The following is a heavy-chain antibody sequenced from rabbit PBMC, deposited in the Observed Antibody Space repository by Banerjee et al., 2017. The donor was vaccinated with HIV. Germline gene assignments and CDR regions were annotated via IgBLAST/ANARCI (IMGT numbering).Heavy chain of an antibody. CDR3: ARDYTSYGDATNL. D-gene: IGHD6-1*01. CDR2: IVIGNGGGT. V-gene: IGHV1S47*01. Sequence: QEQLVESGGGLVQPEGSLTLTCKASGFTISSGYYMCWVRQAPGKGLEWIACIVIGNGGGTYYASWVNGRFTISRSTSLNTVTLQMTSLTAADTATYFCARDYTSYGDATNLWGQGTLVIVS. CDR1: GFTISSGYY. J-gene: IGHJ4*01.